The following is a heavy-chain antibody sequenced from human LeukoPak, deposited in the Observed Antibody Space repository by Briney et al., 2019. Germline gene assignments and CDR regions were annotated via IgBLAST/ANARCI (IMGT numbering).Heavy chain of an antibody. J-gene: IGHJ6*03. D-gene: IGHD5-24*01. Sequence: LETLSLTCTVSGGSISSYYWSWIRQPSGKGLEWIGYIYTSGSTNYNPSLKSRVTISVDTSKNQVSLKVSSVTAADTAVYYCARAPTKIYYYMDVWGKGTTVTVSS. CDR3: ARAPTKIYYYMDV. CDR2: IYTSGST. CDR1: GGSISSYY. V-gene: IGHV4-4*09.